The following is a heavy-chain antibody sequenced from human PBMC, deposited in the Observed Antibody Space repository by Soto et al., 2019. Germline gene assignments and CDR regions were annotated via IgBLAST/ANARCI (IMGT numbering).Heavy chain of an antibody. CDR2: IYYSGST. Sequence: QVQLQESGPGLVKPSQTLSLTCTVSGGSISSGGYYWSWIRQHPGKGLEWIGYIYYSGSTYYNPSXXSRVTISVDTXXNXFXXKLSSVTAADTAVYYCAGTFQDSSGYYWRDDAFDIWGQGTMVTVSS. D-gene: IGHD3-22*01. V-gene: IGHV4-31*03. CDR1: GGSISSGGYY. J-gene: IGHJ3*02. CDR3: AGTFQDSSGYYWRDDAFDI.